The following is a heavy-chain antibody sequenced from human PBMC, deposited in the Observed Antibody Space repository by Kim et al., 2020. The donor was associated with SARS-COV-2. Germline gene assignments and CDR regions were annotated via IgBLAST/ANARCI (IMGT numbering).Heavy chain of an antibody. CDR1: GFTFGSYA. J-gene: IGHJ3*02. CDR2: ISGSGGNT. Sequence: GESLEISCAASGFTFGSYAMSWVRQAPGKGLEWVSTISGSGGNTYYADSVKGRFTISRDNSKNTLYLHMNSLRAEDTALFYCAKVRVANTIRDAFDIWGQGTMVTVSS. V-gene: IGHV3-23*01. D-gene: IGHD3-22*01. CDR3: AKVRVANTIRDAFDI.